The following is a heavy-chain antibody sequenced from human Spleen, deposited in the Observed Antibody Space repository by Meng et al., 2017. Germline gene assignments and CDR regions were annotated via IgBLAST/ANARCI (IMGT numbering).Heavy chain of an antibody. CDR2: IYHGGDT. Sequence: QVELPVSGPGLGKRSGTLSLTCVVSGGSISSIDWWSWVRQPPGKGLEWIGEIYHGGDTNYNPSLKSRVTIAIDKSKNQFSLKLTSVTAADTAVYYCASWIYSCGWQWGQGALVTVSS. J-gene: IGHJ4*02. CDR1: GGSISSIDW. CDR3: ASWIYSCGWQ. D-gene: IGHD6-19*01. V-gene: IGHV4/OR15-8*02.